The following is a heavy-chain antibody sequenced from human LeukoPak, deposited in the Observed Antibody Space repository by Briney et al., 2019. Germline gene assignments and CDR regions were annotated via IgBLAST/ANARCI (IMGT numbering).Heavy chain of an antibody. V-gene: IGHV3-30*02. J-gene: IGHJ4*02. CDR2: IRYDGSNK. D-gene: IGHD3-10*01. CDR1: GFTFSSYG. CDR3: AKDRLPTMVRGVPDY. Sequence: PGGSLRLSCAASGFTFSSYGMHWVRQAPGKGLEWVAFIRYDGSNKYYADSVKGRFTISRDNSKNTLYLQMNSLRAEDTAVYYCAKDRLPTMVRGVPDYWGQGTLVTVSS.